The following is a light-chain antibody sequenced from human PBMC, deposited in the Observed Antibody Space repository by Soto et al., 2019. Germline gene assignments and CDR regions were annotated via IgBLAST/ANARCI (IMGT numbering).Light chain of an antibody. V-gene: IGLV2-23*01. J-gene: IGLJ3*02. Sequence: QSALTQPPSASGSPGQSVTISCTGTSSDVGGYNYVSWYQQYPGKAPKLMIYEGNKRPSGVSNRFSGSKSGNTASLTISGLQAEDEADYYCCSYAGSSTLVFGGGTQLTVL. CDR3: CSYAGSSTLV. CDR1: SSDVGGYNY. CDR2: EGN.